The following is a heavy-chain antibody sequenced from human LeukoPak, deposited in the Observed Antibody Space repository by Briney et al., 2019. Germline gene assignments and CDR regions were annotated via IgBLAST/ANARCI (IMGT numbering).Heavy chain of an antibody. V-gene: IGHV1-18*01. CDR1: GDTFSNYD. D-gene: IGHD6-19*01. J-gene: IGHJ4*02. Sequence: ASVKVSCKASGDTFSNYDITWVRQAPGQGLEWMGWISAYNGNTNYAQKFQGRVAMTTDTSTTTAYMELRGLRFNDTAVYYCARAGPGSGWYFDYWGQGTLVTVSS. CDR3: ARAGPGSGWYFDY. CDR2: ISAYNGNT.